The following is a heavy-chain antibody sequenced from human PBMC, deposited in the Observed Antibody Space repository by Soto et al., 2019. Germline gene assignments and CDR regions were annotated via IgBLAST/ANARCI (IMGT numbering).Heavy chain of an antibody. CDR3: AVAVAGPTAIGY. V-gene: IGHV3-23*01. CDR2: ISDGSST. J-gene: IGHJ4*02. CDR1: GFTFSSYA. Sequence: GGSLRLSCAASGFTFSSYAMSWVRQAPGKGLEWVSAISDGSSTSYADSVKGRFTISRDNAKNTLYLQMNSLRAEDTAVYYCAVAVAGPTAIGYWGQGTLVTVSS. D-gene: IGHD6-19*01.